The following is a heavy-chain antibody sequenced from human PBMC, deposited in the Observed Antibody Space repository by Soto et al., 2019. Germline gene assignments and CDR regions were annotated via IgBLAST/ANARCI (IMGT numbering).Heavy chain of an antibody. Sequence: QVQLVESGGGVVQPGRSLRLSCAASGFTFSSYGMHWVRQAPGKGLEWVAVISYDGSNKYYADSVKGRFTISRDNSKNTLYLQMNSLRAEDTAVDYCAKDKVGTNRYVDYWGQGTLVTVSS. CDR3: AKDKVGTNRYVDY. CDR1: GFTFSSYG. V-gene: IGHV3-30*18. D-gene: IGHD1-26*01. J-gene: IGHJ4*02. CDR2: ISYDGSNK.